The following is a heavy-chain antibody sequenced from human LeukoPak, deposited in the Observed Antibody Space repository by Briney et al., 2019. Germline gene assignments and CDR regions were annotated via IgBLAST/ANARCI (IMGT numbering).Heavy chain of an antibody. Sequence: SETLSLTCTVSGGSISSYYWSWIRQPPGKGLEWIGYIYYSGSTNYNPSLKSRVTISVDTSKKQFSLKPSSVTAADTAVYYCAREVGRGEGAFDIWGQGTMVTVSS. V-gene: IGHV4-59*01. CDR3: AREVGRGEGAFDI. J-gene: IGHJ3*02. D-gene: IGHD3-16*01. CDR1: GGSISSYY. CDR2: IYYSGST.